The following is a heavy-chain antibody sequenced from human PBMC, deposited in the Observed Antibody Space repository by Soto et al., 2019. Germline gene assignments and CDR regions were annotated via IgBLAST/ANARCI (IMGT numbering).Heavy chain of an antibody. V-gene: IGHV4-34*01. J-gene: IGHJ6*03. CDR2: INHSGST. Sequence: SETLSLTCAVYGGSFSGYYWSWIRQPPGKGLEWIGEINHSGSTNYNPSLKSRVTISVDTSKNQFSLKLSSVTAADTAVYYCATGAPPIYLEWLSNYYYLAVCGQGTTVTVSS. CDR1: GGSFSGYY. D-gene: IGHD3-3*01. CDR3: ATGAPPIYLEWLSNYYYLAV.